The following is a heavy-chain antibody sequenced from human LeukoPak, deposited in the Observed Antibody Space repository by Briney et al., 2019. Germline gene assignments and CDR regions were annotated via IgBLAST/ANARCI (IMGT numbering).Heavy chain of an antibody. V-gene: IGHV1-18*01. CDR1: GYTFTSYD. J-gene: IGHJ5*02. D-gene: IGHD1-26*01. Sequence: ASVKVSCKASGYTFTSYDINWVRQATGQGLEWMGWISAYNGNTNYAQKLQGRVTMTTDTSTSTAYMELRSLRSDDTAVYYCARVCGSYLHNWFDPWGQGTLVTVSS. CDR3: ARVCGSYLHNWFDP. CDR2: ISAYNGNT.